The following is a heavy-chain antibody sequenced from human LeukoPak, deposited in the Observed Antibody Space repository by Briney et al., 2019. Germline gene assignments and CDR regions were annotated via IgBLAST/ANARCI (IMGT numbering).Heavy chain of an antibody. CDR1: GGSISSSSYY. CDR2: IYYSGST. CDR3: ARHLGYRSSWLAFDI. V-gene: IGHV4-39*01. Sequence: SETLSLTCTVSGGSISSSSYYWVWIRQPPGKGLEGIGSIYYSGSTYYNPSLKSQVTISVDTSKNQFSLKLSSVTAADTAVYYCARHLGYRSSWLAFDIWGQGTMVTVSS. J-gene: IGHJ3*02. D-gene: IGHD6-13*01.